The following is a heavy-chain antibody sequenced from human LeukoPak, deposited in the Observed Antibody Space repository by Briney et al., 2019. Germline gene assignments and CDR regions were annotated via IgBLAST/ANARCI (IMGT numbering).Heavy chain of an antibody. J-gene: IGHJ4*02. V-gene: IGHV1-2*02. CDR2: INPNSGGT. Sequence: GASVTVSCTASGYTFTGYYMHWVRQAPGQGLEWMGWINPNSGGTNYAQKFQGRVTMTRDTSISTAYMELSRLRSDDTAVYYCARDVPDILTGYYGAFDYWGQGTLVTVSS. CDR3: ARDVPDILTGYYGAFDY. CDR1: GYTFTGYY. D-gene: IGHD3-9*01.